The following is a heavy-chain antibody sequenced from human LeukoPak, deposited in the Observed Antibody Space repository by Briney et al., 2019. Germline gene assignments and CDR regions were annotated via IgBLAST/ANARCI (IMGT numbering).Heavy chain of an antibody. J-gene: IGHJ5*02. CDR3: ARDWVKSGFDP. V-gene: IGHV4-59*12. CDR2: IYYSGST. Sequence: SETLSLTCTVSGGSISSYYWSWIRQPPGKGLEWIGYIYYSGSTNYNPSLKSRVTISVDTSKNQFSLKLSSVTAADTAVHYCARDWVKSGFDPWGQGTLVTVSS. CDR1: GGSISSYY. D-gene: IGHD2-21*01.